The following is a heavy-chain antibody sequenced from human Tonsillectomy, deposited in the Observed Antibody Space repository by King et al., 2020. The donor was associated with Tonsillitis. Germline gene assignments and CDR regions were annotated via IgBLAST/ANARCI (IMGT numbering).Heavy chain of an antibody. CDR1: GGSISSYY. CDR2: IYYSGST. CDR3: ARSETYYDFWSGYYTGNWFDP. Sequence: QLQESGPGLVKPSETLSLTCTVSGGSISSYYWSWIRQPPGKGLEWIGYIYYSGSTNYNPSLKSRVTISVDTSKNQFSLKLSSVTAADTAVYYCARSETYYDFWSGYYTGNWFDPWGKGTLVTVSS. V-gene: IGHV4-59*01. J-gene: IGHJ5*02. D-gene: IGHD3-3*01.